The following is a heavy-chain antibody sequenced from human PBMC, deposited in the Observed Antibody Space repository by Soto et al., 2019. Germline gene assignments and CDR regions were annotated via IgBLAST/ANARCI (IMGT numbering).Heavy chain of an antibody. J-gene: IGHJ4*02. CDR3: ALGEIQLWSYFDY. D-gene: IGHD5-18*01. CDR2: MNPNSGNT. V-gene: IGHV1-8*01. Sequence: ASVKVSCKASGYTFTTYDINWVRQATGQGLEWMGWMNPNSGNTGYAQKFQGRVTMTRNTSISTAYMELSSLRSEDTAVYYCALGEIQLWSYFDYWGQGTLVTVSS. CDR1: GYTFTTYD.